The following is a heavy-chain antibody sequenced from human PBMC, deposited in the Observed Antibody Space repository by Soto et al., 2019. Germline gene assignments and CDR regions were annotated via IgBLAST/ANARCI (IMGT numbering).Heavy chain of an antibody. Sequence: QVQLVESGGGLVKPGGSLRLSCAASGFTFSDYYFTWIRQAPGKGLEWVSYISFSGCTIYYEDSVKGRFTISRDNAKNSLYLQMNNLRPEDTAVYYCAGGDSGSFDSWGQGTLVTVSS. CDR3: AGGDSGSFDS. CDR2: ISFSGCTI. V-gene: IGHV3-11*01. D-gene: IGHD3-16*01. J-gene: IGHJ4*02. CDR1: GFTFSDYY.